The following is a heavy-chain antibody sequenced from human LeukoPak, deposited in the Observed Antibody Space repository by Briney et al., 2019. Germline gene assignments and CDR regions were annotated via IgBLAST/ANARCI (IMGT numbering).Heavy chain of an antibody. CDR1: RFTFSSYA. CDR3: AKGRDMITFGGVIVTDY. Sequence: GGSLRLSCAASRFTFSSYAMSWVRQAPGKGLEWVSGLSTSGDSTYYAASVKGRFTVSRDNSKNTLYLQMNSLRAEDTAVYYCAKGRDMITFGGVIVTDYWGQGTLVTVSS. V-gene: IGHV3-23*01. CDR2: LSTSGDST. D-gene: IGHD3-16*02. J-gene: IGHJ4*02.